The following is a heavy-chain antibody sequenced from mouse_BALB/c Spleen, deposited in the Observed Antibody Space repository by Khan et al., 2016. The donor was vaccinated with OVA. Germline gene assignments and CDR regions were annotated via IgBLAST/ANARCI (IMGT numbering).Heavy chain of an antibody. CDR1: GYTFTDYS. J-gene: IGHJ1*01. V-gene: IGHV9-2-1*01. Sequence: QIQLVQSGPELKKPGETVKISCKASGYTFTDYSMHWVKQAPGKGLKWMGWINTETGEPTYADDFKGRFAFSLETSASTAYLQINTLKNEDTATXFYAGMKHWYFDVWGAGTTVTVSS. CDR2: INTETGEP. CDR3: AGMKHWYFDV.